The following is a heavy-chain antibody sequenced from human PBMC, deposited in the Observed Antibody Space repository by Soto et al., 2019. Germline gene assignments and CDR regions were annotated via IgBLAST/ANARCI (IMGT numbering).Heavy chain of an antibody. CDR1: GYTFTSYG. J-gene: IGHJ6*02. V-gene: IGHV1-18*01. D-gene: IGHD4-17*01. Sequence: ASVKVSCKASGYTFTSYGISWVRQAPGQGLEWMGWISAYNGNTNYAQKLQGRVTMTTDTSTSTAYMELRSLRSDDTAVYYCARDAPLIFYGGNSVAQDYYYGMDVWGQGTTVTVSS. CDR3: ARDAPLIFYGGNSVAQDYYYGMDV. CDR2: ISAYNGNT.